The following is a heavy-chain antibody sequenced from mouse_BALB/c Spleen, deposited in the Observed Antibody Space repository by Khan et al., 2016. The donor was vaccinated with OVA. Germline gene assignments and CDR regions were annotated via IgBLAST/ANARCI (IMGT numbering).Heavy chain of an antibody. J-gene: IGHJ4*01. CDR2: ISSSGSYT. D-gene: IGHD2-3*01. Sequence: EVELVESGGDLVKPGGSLKLSCAAFGFTFSSYGMSWVRQTPDKRLEWVATISSSGSYTYYPDSVKGRFTISRDNAKNTLYLQMSSLKSEDTAMYYCARQGVNNDVYYLPWDYWGQGNSVSVSS. V-gene: IGHV5-6*01. CDR1: GFTFSSYG. CDR3: ARQGVNNDVYYLPWDY.